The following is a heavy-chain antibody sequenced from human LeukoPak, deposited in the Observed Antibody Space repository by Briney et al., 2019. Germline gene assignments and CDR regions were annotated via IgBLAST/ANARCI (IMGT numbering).Heavy chain of an antibody. CDR1: GGTFSSYA. Sequence: SVKVSCKASGGTFSSYAISWVRQAPGQGLEWMGGIIPIFGTASYAQKFQGRVTITADESTSTAYMELSSLRSEDTAVYYCARAGNTIFGVVIDAFDIWGQGTMVTVSS. J-gene: IGHJ3*02. CDR2: IIPIFGTA. CDR3: ARAGNTIFGVVIDAFDI. V-gene: IGHV1-69*13. D-gene: IGHD3-3*01.